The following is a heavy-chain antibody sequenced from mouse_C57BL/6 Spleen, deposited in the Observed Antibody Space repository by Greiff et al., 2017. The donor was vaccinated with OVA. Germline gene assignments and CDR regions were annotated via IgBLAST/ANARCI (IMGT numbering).Heavy chain of an antibody. V-gene: IGHV5-17*01. CDR3: ARGTPDWYFDV. CDR1: GFTFSDYG. Sequence: EVNVVESGGGLVKPGGSLKLSCAASGFTFSDYGMHWVRQAPEKGLEWVAYISRGSSTISYADTVKGRFPIARDNAKNTLCMQMTRLRSEETAMYDCARGTPDWYFDVWGTGTTVTVSS. D-gene: IGHD3-3*01. CDR2: ISRGSSTI. J-gene: IGHJ1*03.